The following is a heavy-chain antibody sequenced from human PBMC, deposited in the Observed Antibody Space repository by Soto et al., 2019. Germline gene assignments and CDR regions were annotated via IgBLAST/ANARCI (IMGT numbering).Heavy chain of an antibody. J-gene: IGHJ4*02. CDR3: ARELDPYYGGNSLSLDY. CDR1: GGTFSTYG. V-gene: IGHV1-69*13. CDR2: IIPKFGTT. Sequence: QVQLVQSGAEVKKPGSSVKVSCKASGGTFSTYGMNWVRLAPGQGLEWMGGIIPKFGTTNYAQKFQGRVTTTADESTNTAYMARNHLRSEDTAVYFCARELDPYYGGNSLSLDYWGQGTLVTVSS. D-gene: IGHD4-17*01.